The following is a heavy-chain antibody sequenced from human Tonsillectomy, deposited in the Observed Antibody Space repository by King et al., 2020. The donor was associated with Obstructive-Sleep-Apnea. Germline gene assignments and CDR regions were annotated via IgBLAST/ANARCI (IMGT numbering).Heavy chain of an antibody. CDR1: GFTFSTFD. J-gene: IGHJ4*02. V-gene: IGHV3-30*03. CDR3: ATAAKSSLDY. D-gene: IGHD6-13*01. CDR2: TSADENNK. Sequence: VQLVESGGGVVQPGRSLRLSCEASGFTFSTFDMHWVRQAPGKGLQWVAVTSADENNKVYADSVKGRFTISRDNSKNTLYLQMSSLRAEDTGVYFCATAAKSSLDYWGQGTLVTVSS.